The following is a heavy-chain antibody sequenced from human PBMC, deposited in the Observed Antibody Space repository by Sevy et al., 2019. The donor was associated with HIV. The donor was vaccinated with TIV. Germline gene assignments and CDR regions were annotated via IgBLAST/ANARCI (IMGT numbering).Heavy chain of an antibody. V-gene: IGHV3-53*01. Sequence: GGSLRLSCAASGFSVSSNYMSWVRQAPGKGLEWVSLIYSSGRTYYGDSVKGRLTISRGDSKNTLYLQMNSVGAEDTALYYCTRVHSRGYPFDYWGQGSLVTVSS. CDR3: TRVHSRGYPFDY. CDR2: IYSSGRT. D-gene: IGHD3-22*01. CDR1: GFSVSSNY. J-gene: IGHJ4*02.